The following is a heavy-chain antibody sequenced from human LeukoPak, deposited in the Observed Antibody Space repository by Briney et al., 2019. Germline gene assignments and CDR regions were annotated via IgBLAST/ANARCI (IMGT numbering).Heavy chain of an antibody. CDR1: GFTFNDYG. V-gene: IGHV3-20*04. J-gene: IGHJ6*03. CDR2: INWNGGST. D-gene: IGHD3-10*01. Sequence: GVLRLSCAASGFTFNDYGMSWVRQAPGKGLEWVSGINWNGGSTGYADSVKGRFTISRDNAKNSLYLQMNSLRAEDTAVYYCARDPYFGELSPHVYYWYMDVWGKGTTVTISS. CDR3: ARDPYFGELSPHVYYWYMDV.